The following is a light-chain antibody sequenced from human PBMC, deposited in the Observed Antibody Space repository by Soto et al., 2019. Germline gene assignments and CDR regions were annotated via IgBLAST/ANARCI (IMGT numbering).Light chain of an antibody. V-gene: IGLV2-14*01. J-gene: IGLJ1*01. CDR3: SSYTSSSTLEV. CDR2: EVS. Sequence: QSALTQPASVSGSPGQSITISCTGTSSDVGGYNYVSWYQQHPGKAPKLMIYEVSNRXXXXXXXXXGSKSGNTASLTISGLQAEDEADYYCSSYTSSSTLEVFGTGTKVTVL. CDR1: SSDVGGYNY.